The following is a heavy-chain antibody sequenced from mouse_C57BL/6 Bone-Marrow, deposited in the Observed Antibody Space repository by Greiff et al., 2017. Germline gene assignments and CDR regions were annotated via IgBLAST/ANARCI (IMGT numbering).Heavy chain of an antibody. CDR3: ARHEGNYYGSSPYYFDY. J-gene: IGHJ2*01. D-gene: IGHD1-1*01. Sequence: VVKPGASVKLSCKASGYTFTEYTIHWVKQRSGQGLEWIGWFYPGSGSIKYNEKFKDKATLTADKSSSTVYMELSRLTSEDSAVYFCARHEGNYYGSSPYYFDYWGQGTTLTVSS. CDR1: GYTFTEYT. CDR2: FYPGSGSI. V-gene: IGHV1-62-2*01.